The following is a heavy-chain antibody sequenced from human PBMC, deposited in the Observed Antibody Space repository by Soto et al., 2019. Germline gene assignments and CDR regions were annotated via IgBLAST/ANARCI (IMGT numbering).Heavy chain of an antibody. Sequence: ASVKVSCKASGCTFTTYAMHWVRQAPGQRLEWMGWINAGNGNTKYSQNLQGRVTITRGTSASTAYMELSSLTSEDTAVYYCARGSNPYYYDSSGYYSFDYWGQGTLVTVSS. V-gene: IGHV1-3*01. J-gene: IGHJ4*02. CDR3: ARGSNPYYYDSSGYYSFDY. CDR1: GCTFTTYA. CDR2: INAGNGNT. D-gene: IGHD3-22*01.